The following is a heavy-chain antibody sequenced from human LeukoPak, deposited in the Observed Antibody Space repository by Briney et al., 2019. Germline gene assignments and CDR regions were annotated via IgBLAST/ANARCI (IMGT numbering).Heavy chain of an antibody. CDR2: ISAYNGNT. D-gene: IGHD3-22*01. CDR3: ARDRGRGFYYDSSGYPDY. Sequence: ASVKVSCKASGYTFTSYGISWVRQAPGQGLEWMGWISAYNGNTNYVQKLQGRVTMTTDTSTSTAYMELRSLRSDDTAVYYCARDRGRGFYYDSSGYPDYWGQGTLVTVSS. J-gene: IGHJ4*02. V-gene: IGHV1-18*01. CDR1: GYTFTSYG.